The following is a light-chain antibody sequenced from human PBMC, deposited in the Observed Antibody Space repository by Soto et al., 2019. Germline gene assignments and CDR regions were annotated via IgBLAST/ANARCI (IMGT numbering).Light chain of an antibody. Sequence: QSVVTQTPSASGTPGQRVTISCYGSSSNIGSNYVYWYQQLPGTAPRLLIYRNSERPSGVPDRFSGSKSGTSASLAISGLRSEDEDDYYCASWDDSLSAAVFGGGTQLTVL. CDR3: ASWDDSLSAAV. V-gene: IGLV1-47*01. J-gene: IGLJ7*01. CDR1: SSNIGSNY. CDR2: RNS.